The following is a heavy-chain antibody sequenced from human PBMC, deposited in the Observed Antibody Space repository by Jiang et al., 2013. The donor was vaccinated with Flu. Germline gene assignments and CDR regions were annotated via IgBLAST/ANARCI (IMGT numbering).Heavy chain of an antibody. CDR3: ARGGKALTASSPSDNSGMDV. Sequence: LLKPSETLSLTCAVYGGSFSDYYWHWIRQSPGKGLEWIGQINHNGGLFQNPSLLGRVTLSLDTSQSRLSLRVFSVTAADTAVYFCARGGKALTASSPSDNSGMDVWGQGTTVVVSS. J-gene: IGHJ6*02. V-gene: IGHV4-34*01. D-gene: IGHD2-21*02. CDR1: GGSFSDYY. CDR2: INHNGGL.